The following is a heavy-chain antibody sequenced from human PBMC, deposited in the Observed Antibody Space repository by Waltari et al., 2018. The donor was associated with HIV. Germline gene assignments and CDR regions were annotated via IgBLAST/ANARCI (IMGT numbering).Heavy chain of an antibody. J-gene: IGHJ4*02. CDR1: GGSFSGYY. V-gene: IGHV4-34*01. CDR3: AIGGSYDSRGRFDY. CDR2: SNHSGRT. Sequence: QVQLQQWGAGLLKPSETLSLTCAVYGGSFSGYYWSWIRQPPGKGLDGIGESNHSGRTNHNPALKSRVTISVDTSKNQFSLKLSSVTAADTAVYYCAIGGSYDSRGRFDYWGQGTLVTVSS. D-gene: IGHD3-22*01.